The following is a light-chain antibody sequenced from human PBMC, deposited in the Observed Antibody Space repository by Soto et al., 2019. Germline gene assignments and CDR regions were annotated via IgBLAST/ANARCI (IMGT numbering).Light chain of an antibody. Sequence: DIQMTQSPSTLSASVGDRVTITCRASQSINNWLAWYQQKPGEAPKLLIYDASKLQSGVPSKFRGSGSGTESTLTISSLQPDDFASYYCLQYNAYSEFTFGPGTKVDF. CDR2: DAS. CDR1: QSINNW. V-gene: IGKV1-5*01. CDR3: LQYNAYSEFT. J-gene: IGKJ3*01.